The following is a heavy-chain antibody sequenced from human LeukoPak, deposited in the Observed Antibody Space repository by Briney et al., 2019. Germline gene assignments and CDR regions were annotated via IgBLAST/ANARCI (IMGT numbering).Heavy chain of an antibody. D-gene: IGHD6-25*01. J-gene: IGHJ4*02. CDR2: IYYSGST. CDR1: GGSVSSGSYY. V-gene: IGHV4-61*01. CDR3: ARERGYHKLYYFDY. Sequence: PSETLSLTCTVSGGSVSSGSYYWSWIRQPPGKGLEWIGYIYYSGSTNYNPSLKSRVTISVDTSKNQFSLKLSSVTAADTAVYYCARERGYHKLYYFDYWGQGTLVTVSS.